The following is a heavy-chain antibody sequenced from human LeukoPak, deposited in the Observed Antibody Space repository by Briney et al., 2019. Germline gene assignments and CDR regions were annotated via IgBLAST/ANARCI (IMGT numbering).Heavy chain of an antibody. J-gene: IGHJ4*02. CDR1: GFTFSSYS. CDR2: ISSSSSYI. D-gene: IGHD6-19*01. V-gene: IGHV3-21*01. CDR3: ARDQQYSSGCLDY. Sequence: GGSLTLSCAASGFTFSSYSMNWVRQAPGKGLEWVSSISSSSSYIYYADSVKGRFTISRDNAKNSLYLQMNSLRAEDTAVYYCARDQQYSSGCLDYWGQGTLVTVSS.